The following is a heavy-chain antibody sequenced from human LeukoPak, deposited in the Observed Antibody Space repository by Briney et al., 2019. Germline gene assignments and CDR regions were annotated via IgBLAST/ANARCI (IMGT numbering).Heavy chain of an antibody. CDR1: GFTFSSYA. V-gene: IGHV3-30*04. CDR3: ARDSPDSYGYIFDY. D-gene: IGHD5-18*01. Sequence: GRSLRLSCAASGFTFSSYAMHWVRQAPGKGLEWVAVISYDGSNKYYAASVKGRFTISRDNSKNTLYLQMNSLRAEDTAVYYCARDSPDSYGYIFDYWGQGTLVTVSS. J-gene: IGHJ4*02. CDR2: ISYDGSNK.